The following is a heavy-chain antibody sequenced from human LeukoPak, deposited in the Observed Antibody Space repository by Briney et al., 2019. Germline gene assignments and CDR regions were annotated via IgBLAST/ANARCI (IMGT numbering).Heavy chain of an antibody. V-gene: IGHV3-21*04. CDR3: AKSSNWAYYFDY. J-gene: IGHJ4*02. Sequence: GGSLRLSCVVSGFTFSDYHMNWVRQAPGKGLEWVSSISTSNSYIYYADSLTGRFTISRDNSKDTLYLQMNSLRAEDTAVYYCAKSSNWAYYFDYWGQGTLVTVSS. CDR1: GFTFSDYH. D-gene: IGHD7-27*01. CDR2: ISTSNSYI.